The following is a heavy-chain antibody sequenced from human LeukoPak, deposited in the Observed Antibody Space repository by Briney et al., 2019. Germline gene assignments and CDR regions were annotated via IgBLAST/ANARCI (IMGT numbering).Heavy chain of an antibody. CDR3: AREPLDPYYFDY. CDR2: INHSGST. Sequence: SATLSLTCAVYGGSFSGYYWSWIRQPPGKGLEWIGEINHSGSTNYNPSLKSRVTISVDTSKNQFSLKLSSVTAADTAVYYCAREPLDPYYFDYWGQGTLVTVSS. D-gene: IGHD1-1*01. J-gene: IGHJ4*02. V-gene: IGHV4-34*01. CDR1: GGSFSGYY.